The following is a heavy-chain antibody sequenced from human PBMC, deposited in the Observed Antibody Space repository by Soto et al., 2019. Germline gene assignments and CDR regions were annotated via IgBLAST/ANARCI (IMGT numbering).Heavy chain of an antibody. CDR1: HGSLSSSSYY. CDR3: ASGWLQLYYHCGMDV. D-gene: IGHD1-1*01. J-gene: IGHJ6*02. Sequence: SETLSLTCTVSHGSLSSSSYYWGWIRQPPGKGLEWIGSIYYSGSTYYNPSLKSRVTISVDTSKNQFSLKLSSVTAADTAVYYCASGWLQLYYHCGMDVRGQGTTVTVS. V-gene: IGHV4-39*01. CDR2: IYYSGST.